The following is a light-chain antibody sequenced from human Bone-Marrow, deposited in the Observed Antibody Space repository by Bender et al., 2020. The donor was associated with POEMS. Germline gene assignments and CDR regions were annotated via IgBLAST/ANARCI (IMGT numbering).Light chain of an antibody. CDR1: ELRDKF. V-gene: IGLV3-1*01. CDR2: EDN. J-gene: IGLJ2*01. Sequence: YDLTQPVSVSVSPGQTARITCSGDELRDKFLCWYQHKAGQSPVLVIYEDNKRPSGIPERFSGFNSGKTGTLTIRGTQPMDEADYFCQAWDRNATTVVFGGGAKLTVL. CDR3: QAWDRNATTVV.